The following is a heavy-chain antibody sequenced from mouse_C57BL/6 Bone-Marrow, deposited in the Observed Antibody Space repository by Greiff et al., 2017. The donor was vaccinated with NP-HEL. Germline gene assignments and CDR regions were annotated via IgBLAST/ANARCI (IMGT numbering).Heavy chain of an antibody. J-gene: IGHJ3*01. CDR1: GYTFTSYW. CDR3: AREGDCGSSYPGFAY. CDR2: IHPNSGST. D-gene: IGHD1-1*01. Sequence: QVHVKQSGAELVKPGASVKLSCKASGYTFTSYWMHWVKQRPGQGLEWIGMIHPNSGSTNYNEKFKSKATLTVDKSSSTAYMQLSSLTSEDAAVYYCAREGDCGSSYPGFAYWGQGTLVTVSA. V-gene: IGHV1-64*01.